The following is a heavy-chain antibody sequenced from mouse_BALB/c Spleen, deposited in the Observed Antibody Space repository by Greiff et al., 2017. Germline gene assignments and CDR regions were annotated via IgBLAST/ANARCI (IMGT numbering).Heavy chain of an antibody. V-gene: IGHV2-4-1*01. CDR2: IWSGGST. D-gene: IGHD1-1*01. CDR3: ARNWNSYGSSYFDY. CDR1: GFSLTSYG. J-gene: IGHJ2*01. Sequence: LQESGPGLVQPSQSLSITCTVSGFSLTSYGVHWVRQSPGKGLEWLGVIWSGGSTDYNAAFISRLSISKDNSKSQVFFKMNSLQADDTAIYYCARNWNSYGSSYFDYWGQGTTLTVSS.